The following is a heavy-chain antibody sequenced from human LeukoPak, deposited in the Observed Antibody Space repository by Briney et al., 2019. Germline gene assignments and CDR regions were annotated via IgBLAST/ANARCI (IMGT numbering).Heavy chain of an antibody. CDR1: GFTFSSYA. CDR2: ISGSGGST. D-gene: IGHD1-1*01. J-gene: IGHJ4*02. CDR3: AKVPKTGTTTPQGY. Sequence: GGSLRLSCAASGFTFSSYAMSWVRQAPGKGLEWVSAISGSGGSTYYADSVKGRFTISRDNSKNTLYLQMNSLRAEDTAEYYCAKVPKTGTTTPQGYWGQGTLVTVSS. V-gene: IGHV3-23*01.